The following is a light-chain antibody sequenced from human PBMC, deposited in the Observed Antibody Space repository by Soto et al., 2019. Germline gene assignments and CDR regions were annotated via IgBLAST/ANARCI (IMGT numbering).Light chain of an antibody. J-gene: IGKJ5*01. CDR1: QGINSY. Sequence: DIQLTQSPSFLSASVGDGVTITCRASQGINSYLAWYQQKPGKAPKVLMYDASTLQRGVPSRFSGSGSGTEFTLAISSLQPEDFATYYCQQFNDYPITFGQGTRLEIK. CDR3: QQFNDYPIT. V-gene: IGKV1-9*01. CDR2: DAS.